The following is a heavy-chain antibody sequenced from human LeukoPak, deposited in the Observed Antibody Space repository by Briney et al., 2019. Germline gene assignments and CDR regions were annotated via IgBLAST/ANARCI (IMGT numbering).Heavy chain of an antibody. CDR1: GFTFSRYA. CDR2: ISTSISTI. CDR3: ARDAAWSGYYDAFDI. J-gene: IGHJ3*02. D-gene: IGHD3-3*01. V-gene: IGHV3-48*01. Sequence: GGSLRLSCTASGFTFSRYAMNWVRQAPGKGPEWVSYISTSISTIYYADSVKGRFTISRDNAKNSLYLQMNSLRAEDTAVYYCARDAAWSGYYDAFDIWGQGTMVTVSS.